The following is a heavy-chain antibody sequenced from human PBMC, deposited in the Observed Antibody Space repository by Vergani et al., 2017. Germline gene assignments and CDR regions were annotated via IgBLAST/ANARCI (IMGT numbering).Heavy chain of an antibody. D-gene: IGHD4-23*01. Sequence: QVQLVQSGAEVKKPGSSVKVSCKASGGTFSSYTISWVRQAPGQGLEWMGRIIPILGIANYAQKFQGRVTITADKSTSTAYMELSSLGSEDTAVYYCARGHYGGNPFDYWGQGTLVTVSS. CDR2: IIPILGIA. CDR1: GGTFSSYT. CDR3: ARGHYGGNPFDY. V-gene: IGHV1-69*02. J-gene: IGHJ4*02.